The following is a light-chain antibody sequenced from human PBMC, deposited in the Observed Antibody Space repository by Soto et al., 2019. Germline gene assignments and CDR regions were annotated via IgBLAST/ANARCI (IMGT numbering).Light chain of an antibody. V-gene: IGLV2-8*01. Sequence: QSALTQPPSASGSPGQSVAISCTGTSSDVGGYNYVSWYQQHPGKAPKLMIYEVNKRRSGVPDRFSGYKSGNTASLTVSGLQAEDEADYYCSSYAGSSNVFGTGTKLTVL. J-gene: IGLJ1*01. CDR2: EVN. CDR3: SSYAGSSNV. CDR1: SSDVGGYNY.